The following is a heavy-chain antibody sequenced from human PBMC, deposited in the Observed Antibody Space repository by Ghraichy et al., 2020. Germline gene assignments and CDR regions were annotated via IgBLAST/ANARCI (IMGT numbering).Heavy chain of an antibody. D-gene: IGHD1-26*01. V-gene: IGHV1-46*01. CDR1: GYTFTSYY. J-gene: IGHJ4*02. CDR2: INPSGGST. Sequence: ASVKVSCKASGYTFTSYYMHWVRQAPGQGLEWMGIINPSGGSTSYAQKFQGRVTMTRDTSTSTVYMELSSLRSEDTAVYYCAKGAQAGIVGAEDYYFDYWGQGTLVTVSS. CDR3: AKGAQAGIVGAEDYYFDY.